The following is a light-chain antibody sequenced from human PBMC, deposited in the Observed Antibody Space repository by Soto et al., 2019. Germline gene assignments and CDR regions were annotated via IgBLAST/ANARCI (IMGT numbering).Light chain of an antibody. Sequence: DIQLTQSPSSLSASVGDRVTITCRASQSISTSLNWYQQKPGKAPNLLIFTSSNLESGVPSRFSGRGYGTNFTLTIRSLQPEDFATYYCIQDFISPLTVGQGTKVDIK. CDR3: IQDFISPLT. CDR2: TSS. V-gene: IGKV1-39*01. J-gene: IGKJ1*01. CDR1: QSISTS.